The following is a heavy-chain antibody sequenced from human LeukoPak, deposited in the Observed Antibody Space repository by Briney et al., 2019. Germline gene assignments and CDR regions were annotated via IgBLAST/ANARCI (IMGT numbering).Heavy chain of an antibody. V-gene: IGHV3-21*01. Sequence: GGSLRLSCAASGFNFSSYTLNWVRQAPGKGLEWVSSITGDGASIYYAGPVRGRFTISRDNAKELVFLQLNSLRAEDTAVYYCAKDTFYGTGLAWFDTWGQGTLVTASS. D-gene: IGHD2/OR15-2a*01. CDR1: GFNFSSYT. J-gene: IGHJ5*02. CDR3: AKDTFYGTGLAWFDT. CDR2: ITGDGASI.